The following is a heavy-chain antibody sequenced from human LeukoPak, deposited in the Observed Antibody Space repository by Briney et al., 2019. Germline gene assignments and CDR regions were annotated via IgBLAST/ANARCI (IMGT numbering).Heavy chain of an antibody. CDR2: IWYDGSNK. CDR1: GFTFNTYG. J-gene: IGHJ4*02. V-gene: IGHV3-30*02. D-gene: IGHD3-3*01. CDR3: AKDHPYGGVNY. Sequence: TGGSLRLSCAAAGFTFNTYGMHWLRQAPGKGLEWVALIWYDGSNKYYADSVKGRFTISRDNSKNTLYLQMNSLRAEDTAVYYCAKDHPYGGVNYWGQGTLVTVSS.